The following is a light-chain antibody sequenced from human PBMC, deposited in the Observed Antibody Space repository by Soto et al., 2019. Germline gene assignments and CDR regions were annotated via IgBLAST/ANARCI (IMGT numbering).Light chain of an antibody. CDR1: QSIGKF. V-gene: IGKV1-39*01. CDR2: AAS. CDR3: QQSYATPRT. J-gene: IGKJ1*01. Sequence: DIKMTQSPSSLSASVGDRLTITCRASQSIGKFLNWYQQKPGTAPNLLISAASSLQSGVPSRFSGTGSGTEFTLTISSLQPQDFATYFCQQSYATPRTFGQGTKVEVK.